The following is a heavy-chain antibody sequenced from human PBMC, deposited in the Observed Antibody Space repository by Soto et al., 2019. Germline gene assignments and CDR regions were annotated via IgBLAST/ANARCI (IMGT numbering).Heavy chain of an antibody. CDR3: ARDGFGVVPSGGEYYYGMDV. J-gene: IGHJ6*02. Sequence: QVQLQESGPGLVKPSQTLSLTCTVSGGSISSGDYYWSWIRQPPGKGLEWIGYIYYSGSTYYNPSLKSRVTISVDTSKNQFSLKLSSVTAADTAVYYCARDGFGVVPSGGEYYYGMDVWGQGTTVTVSS. V-gene: IGHV4-30-4*01. D-gene: IGHD3-3*01. CDR2: IYYSGST. CDR1: GGSISSGDYY.